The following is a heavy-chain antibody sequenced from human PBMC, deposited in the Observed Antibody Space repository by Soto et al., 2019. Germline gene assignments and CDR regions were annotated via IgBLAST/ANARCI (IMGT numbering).Heavy chain of an antibody. J-gene: IGHJ4*02. D-gene: IGHD4-17*01. CDR3: GNRNEYGDYGRVFGY. V-gene: IGHV2-5*02. CDR2: LYWDYVK. CDR1: GFPLMSRGVA. Sequence: QITLKESGPTLVKPTQTLTLTCTFSGFPLMSRGVAVAWILYPPGQALECLALLYWDYVKRYSPFLSSRFTISKDTSNDQVVRTLTHMDPVVTATYCCGNRNEYGDYGRVFGYCGQGTLVTVSS.